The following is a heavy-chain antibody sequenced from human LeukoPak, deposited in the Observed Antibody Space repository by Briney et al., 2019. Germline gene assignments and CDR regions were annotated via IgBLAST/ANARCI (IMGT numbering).Heavy chain of an antibody. V-gene: IGHV4-59*11. D-gene: IGHD6-13*01. J-gene: IGHJ6*03. CDR3: ATDIAAAADKYYYYYYMDV. CDR2: SYYSGSN. Sequence: SETLSLTCTVSGGSISSHYWSWIRQPPGQGLERIGYSYYSGSNNYNPSLKSRVTISVDTSKNQFSLKLSSVTAADTAVYYCATDIAAAADKYYYYYYMDVWGKGTTVTVSS. CDR1: GGSISSHY.